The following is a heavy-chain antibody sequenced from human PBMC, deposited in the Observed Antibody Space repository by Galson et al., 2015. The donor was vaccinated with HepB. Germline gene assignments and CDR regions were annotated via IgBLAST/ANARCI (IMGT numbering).Heavy chain of an antibody. CDR1: GFTVSGSY. CDR2: FHSDGDS. V-gene: IGHV3-53*01. D-gene: IGHD4-11*01. J-gene: IGHJ4*02. CDR3: ARDHFDYSNAIYYFDS. Sequence: SLRLSCAASGFTVSGSYMSWVRQAPGKGLEWVSVFHSDGDSDYADSVKGRFTISRDNSKNTLYLQMNGLRAEDTAVYFCARDHFDYSNAIYYFDSWGQGTLVTVSS.